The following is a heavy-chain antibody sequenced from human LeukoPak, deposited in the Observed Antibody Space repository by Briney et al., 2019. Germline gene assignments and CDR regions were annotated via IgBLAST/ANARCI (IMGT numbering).Heavy chain of an antibody. CDR2: ISGSGGST. V-gene: IGHV3-23*01. CDR1: GFTFSSYA. D-gene: IGHD6-6*01. Sequence: PGGSLRLSCAASGFTFSSYAMSWVRQAPGKGLEWVSAISGSGGSTYYADSVKGRFTISRDNSKNTLYLQMNSLRAEDTAVYYCAKVAARPSGGYYYYYMDVRGKGTTVTVSS. CDR3: AKVAARPSGGYYYYYMDV. J-gene: IGHJ6*03.